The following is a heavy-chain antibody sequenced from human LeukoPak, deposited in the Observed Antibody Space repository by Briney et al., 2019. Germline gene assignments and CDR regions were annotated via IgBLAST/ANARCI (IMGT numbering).Heavy chain of an antibody. CDR3: ARHVGAAAGTLVLDY. J-gene: IGHJ4*02. CDR2: IYPGDSDT. V-gene: IGHV5-51*01. CDR1: GYSFTSYW. D-gene: IGHD6-13*01. Sequence: GESLKISCKGSGYSFTSYWIGWVRQMPGKGLEWMGIIYPGDSDTRYSPSFQGQVTISADKSISTAYLQWSSLKASDTAMYYCARHVGAAAGTLVLDYWGQGTLVTVSS.